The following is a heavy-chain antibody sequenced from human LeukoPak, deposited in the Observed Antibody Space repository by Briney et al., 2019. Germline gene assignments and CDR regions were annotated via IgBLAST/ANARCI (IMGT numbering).Heavy chain of an antibody. V-gene: IGHV3-23*01. CDR3: AKDIQLST. CDR1: GFTFRDAA. Sequence: GGSLRLSCAVSGFTFRDAAMTWVRQAPGKGLEWVSLISSSGNNAYYADSVKGRFTISRDNSKDTLSLQMNSLRVEDTAIYYCAKDIQLSTWGLGTMVTVSS. J-gene: IGHJ3*01. D-gene: IGHD5-24*01. CDR2: ISSSGNNA.